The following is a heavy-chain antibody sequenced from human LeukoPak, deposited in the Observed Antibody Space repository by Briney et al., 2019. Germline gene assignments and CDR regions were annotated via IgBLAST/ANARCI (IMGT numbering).Heavy chain of an antibody. Sequence: SETLSLTCEIERGSFSGYYWSWVRQTPGKGLEWMGEINHSATTNYNPSLKSQVTLSVYMSKNQFSLKLSYVTAADTVVYYCARLLQGSGTYLHYMDVWGKGTTVTISS. CDR2: INHSATT. V-gene: IGHV4-34*01. D-gene: IGHD3-10*01. CDR3: ARLLQGSGTYLHYMDV. J-gene: IGHJ6*03. CDR1: RGSFSGYY.